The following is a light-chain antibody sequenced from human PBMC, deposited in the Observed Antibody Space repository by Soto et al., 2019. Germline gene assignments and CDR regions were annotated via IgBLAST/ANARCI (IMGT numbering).Light chain of an antibody. CDR2: DAS. CDR1: QDISNY. Sequence: DIQMTQSPSSLSASVGDRVTITCQASQDISNYLNWYQQKPGKAPKLLIYDASNLETGVPSRFSGSGSGTDFTITISSLQPEDIATYYCQQHDNLPWTFGQGTKVEIK. V-gene: IGKV1-33*01. CDR3: QQHDNLPWT. J-gene: IGKJ1*01.